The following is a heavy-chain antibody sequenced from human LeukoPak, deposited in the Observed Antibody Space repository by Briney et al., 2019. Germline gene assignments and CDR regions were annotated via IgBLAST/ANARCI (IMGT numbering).Heavy chain of an antibody. CDR3: ARRYSSDWFIDY. CDR2: ISSSGTTI. V-gene: IGHV3-48*03. Sequence: GGSLRLSCAASGFMFSSHEMNWVRQAPGKGLEWVSYISSSGTTIYYADSVKGRFTISRDNAKNSLYLQMNSLRAEDTAVYYCARRYSSDWFIDYWGQGTLVTLSS. J-gene: IGHJ4*02. D-gene: IGHD6-19*01. CDR1: GFMFSSHE.